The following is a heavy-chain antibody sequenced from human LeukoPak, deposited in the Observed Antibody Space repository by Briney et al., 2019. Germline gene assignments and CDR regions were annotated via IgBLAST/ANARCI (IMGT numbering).Heavy chain of an antibody. D-gene: IGHD6-19*01. J-gene: IGHJ4*02. CDR1: GFTFSSYA. CDR3: VKWRAVAGYAH. Sequence: GGSLRLSCSASGFTFSSYAMHWVRQAPGKGLEYVPAISSNGGSTYYADSVKGRFTISRDNSKNTLYLQMSSLRAEDTAVYYCVKWRAVAGYAHWGQGTLVTVSS. V-gene: IGHV3-64D*06. CDR2: ISSNGGST.